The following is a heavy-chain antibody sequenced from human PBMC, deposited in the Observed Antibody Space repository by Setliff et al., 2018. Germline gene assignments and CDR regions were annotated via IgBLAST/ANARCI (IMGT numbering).Heavy chain of an antibody. CDR1: GYTFTDYR. Sequence: ASVKVSCKTSGYTFTDYRLHWVRQAPGQGLEWMGWIDPKSGATRYAQKFQGRVTLTRDTSITTPYMEVSILTSDDTAVYYCARDPFLVQQFPYYMDVWGKGATVTVSS. V-gene: IGHV1-2*02. CDR2: IDPKSGAT. J-gene: IGHJ6*03. CDR3: ARDPFLVQQFPYYMDV. D-gene: IGHD6-13*01.